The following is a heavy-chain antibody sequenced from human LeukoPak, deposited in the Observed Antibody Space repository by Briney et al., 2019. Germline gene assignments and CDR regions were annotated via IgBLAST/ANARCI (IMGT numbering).Heavy chain of an antibody. CDR3: ARDRGSDGDLNFDY. Sequence: GRSLSFSCAASGFTFSSYTMHWGRQAPGKGLGRGAVISYDGSNKYYADSVKGRFTISRDNSKTTLYLQMNSLRAEDTAVYYCARDRGSDGDLNFDYWGEATLVTVYS. V-gene: IGHV3-30*04. CDR1: GFTFSSYT. J-gene: IGHJ4*02. D-gene: IGHD4-17*01. CDR2: ISYDGSNK.